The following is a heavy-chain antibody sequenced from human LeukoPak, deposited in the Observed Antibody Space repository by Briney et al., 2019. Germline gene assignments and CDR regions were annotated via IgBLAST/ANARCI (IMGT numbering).Heavy chain of an antibody. Sequence: GGSLRLSCAASGFTFSSYAMSWVRPAPGKGLEWVSAISGSGGSTYYADSVKGRFTISRDNSKNTLYLQMNSLRAEDTAVYYCARHSKDRPGDYWGQGTLVTVSS. CDR2: ISGSGGST. CDR3: ARHSKDRPGDY. CDR1: GFTFSSYA. V-gene: IGHV3-23*01. D-gene: IGHD1-14*01. J-gene: IGHJ4*02.